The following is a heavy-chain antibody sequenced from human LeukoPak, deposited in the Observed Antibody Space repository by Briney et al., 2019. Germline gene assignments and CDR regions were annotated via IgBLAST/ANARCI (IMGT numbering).Heavy chain of an antibody. CDR2: ISSSSSYI. J-gene: IGHJ4*02. V-gene: IGHV3-21*01. CDR1: GFTFSSYS. D-gene: IGHD2-15*01. CDR3: ARVTPPLLGYCSGGSCYADY. Sequence: GGSLRLSCAASGFTFSSYSMNWVRQAPGKGLEWVSSISSSSSYIYYADSVKGRFTISRDNAKNPLYLQMNSLRAEDTAVYYCARVTPPLLGYCSGGSCYADYWGQGTLVTVSS.